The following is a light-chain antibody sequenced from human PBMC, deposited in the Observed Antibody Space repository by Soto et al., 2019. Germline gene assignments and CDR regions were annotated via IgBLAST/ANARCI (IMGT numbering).Light chain of an antibody. Sequence: QSALTQPASVSGSPGQSITISCTGTSSDVGGYNYVSWYQQHPGKAPKLMIYEVSNRPSGVSNRFSGSKSGNTASLTISGLQAEDEADSYCSSYTSSSTLKVFGTGTKVTVL. CDR2: EVS. J-gene: IGLJ1*01. V-gene: IGLV2-14*01. CDR1: SSDVGGYNY. CDR3: SSYTSSSTLKV.